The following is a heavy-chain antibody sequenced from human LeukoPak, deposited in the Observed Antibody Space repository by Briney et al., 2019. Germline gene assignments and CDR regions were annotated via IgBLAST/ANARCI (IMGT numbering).Heavy chain of an antibody. V-gene: IGHV3-74*01. CDR2: INSDGSST. CDR1: GFTFSSYC. Sequence: PGRSLRLSCAASGFTFSSYCMHWVRQAPGKGLVWVSRINSDGSSTSYADSVKGRFTISRDNAKNTLYLQMNSLRAEDTAVYYCATGQEHGMDVWGQGTTVTVSS. D-gene: IGHD1-14*01. CDR3: ATGQEHGMDV. J-gene: IGHJ6*02.